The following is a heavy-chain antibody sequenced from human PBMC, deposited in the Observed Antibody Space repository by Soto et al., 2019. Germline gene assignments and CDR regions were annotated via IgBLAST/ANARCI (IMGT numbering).Heavy chain of an antibody. Sequence: EMQLLESGGGLVQAGGSLRLSCAASGFTVSSYALNWVRQAPGKGLEWVSGISASTYYADSVKGRFTISRDTSKNTLYLQMNSLRAEDTAIYFCAIRMYSTRWYYLDYWGQGTLFTVSS. J-gene: IGHJ4*02. CDR3: AIRMYSTRWYYLDY. CDR2: ISAST. V-gene: IGHV3-23*01. D-gene: IGHD6-13*01. CDR1: GFTVSSYA.